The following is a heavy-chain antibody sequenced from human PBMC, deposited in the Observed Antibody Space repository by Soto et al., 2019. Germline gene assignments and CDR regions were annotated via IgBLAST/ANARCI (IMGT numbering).Heavy chain of an antibody. J-gene: IGHJ4*02. Sequence: SETLSLTCAVYGGSFSGYYWSWIRQPPGKGLEWIGEINHSGSTNYNPSLKSRVTISVDTSKNQFSLKLSSVTAADTAVYYCARVSHIVVVTLKVRPRSEAYFDYWGQGTLVTVSS. CDR2: INHSGST. CDR3: ARVSHIVVVTLKVRPRSEAYFDY. D-gene: IGHD2-21*02. V-gene: IGHV4-34*01. CDR1: GGSFSGYY.